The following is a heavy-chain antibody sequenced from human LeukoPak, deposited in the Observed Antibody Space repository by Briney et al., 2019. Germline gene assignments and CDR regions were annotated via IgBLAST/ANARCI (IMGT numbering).Heavy chain of an antibody. CDR2: IYSGGST. CDR3: ARDRSSSWYLDY. V-gene: IGHV3-53*01. D-gene: IGHD6-13*01. CDR1: GFTVSSNY. J-gene: IGHJ4*02. Sequence: GGSLRLSCAASGFTVSSNYMSWVHQAPGKGLEWFSVIYSGGSTYYADSVKGRFTISRDNSKNTLYLQMNSLRAEDTAVYYCARDRSSSWYLDYWGQGTLVTVSS.